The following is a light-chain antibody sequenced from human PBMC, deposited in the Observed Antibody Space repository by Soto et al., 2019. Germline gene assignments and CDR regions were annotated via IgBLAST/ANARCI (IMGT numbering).Light chain of an antibody. J-gene: IGLJ2*01. CDR2: DVI. CDR3: SSYAGSNVV. CDR1: SSNVGGYNY. V-gene: IGLV2-8*01. Sequence: QSVLTQPPSASGSPGQSVTISCTGTSSNVGGYNYVSWYQQHPGKAPKLMIYDVINRPSGVPDRFSGSKSGNTASLTVSGLEAEDEADYYCSSYAGSNVVFGGGTKLTVL.